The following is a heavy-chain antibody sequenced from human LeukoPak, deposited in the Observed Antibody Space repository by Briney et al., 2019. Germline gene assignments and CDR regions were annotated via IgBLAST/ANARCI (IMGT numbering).Heavy chain of an antibody. CDR2: IKQDGSEK. CDR1: GFTFSSHW. CDR3: ARGIFTRYYY. Sequence: GGSLRLSCAASGFTFSSHWMSWVRQAPGKGLEWVANIKQDGSEKYYVDSVKGRFTISRDNAKNSLYLQMNSLRAEDTAVYYCARGIFTRYYYWGQGTLVTVSS. V-gene: IGHV3-7*03. J-gene: IGHJ4*02. D-gene: IGHD3-9*01.